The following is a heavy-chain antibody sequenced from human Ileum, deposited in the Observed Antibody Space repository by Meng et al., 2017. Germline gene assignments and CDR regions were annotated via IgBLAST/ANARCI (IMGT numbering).Heavy chain of an antibody. CDR3: TTFYAGY. J-gene: IGHJ4*02. CDR1: GFTFSYRW. V-gene: IGHV3-15*01. D-gene: IGHD3-16*01. CDR2: IQSKADGGTT. Sequence: EVQFVESGGGFVEPGGSLRRPCAAYGFTFSYRWMTWVRQAPGKGLEWVGHIQSKADGGTTDYAAPVKGRFTISRDDSKSSLYLQMNSLKTEDTAVYYCTTFYAGYWGQGTLVTVSS.